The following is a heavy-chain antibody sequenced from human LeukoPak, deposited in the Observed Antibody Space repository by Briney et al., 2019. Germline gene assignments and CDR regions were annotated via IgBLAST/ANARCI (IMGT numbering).Heavy chain of an antibody. D-gene: IGHD3-16*01. V-gene: IGHV3-21*06. J-gene: IGHJ4*02. CDR2: ITGSGPYI. Sequence: GGSLRLSCAASGFTFSTFAMHWVRPSPGKGLEWVSSITGSGPYILYADSVKRRFTISRDNTKNLLYLEMNSLRAEDTAMYYCVRDVGAVRGEVYFDYWGQGTLVTVSS. CDR3: VRDVGAVRGEVYFDY. CDR1: GFTFSTFA.